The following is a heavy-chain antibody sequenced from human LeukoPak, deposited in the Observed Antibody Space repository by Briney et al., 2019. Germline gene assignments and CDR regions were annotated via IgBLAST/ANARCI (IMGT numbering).Heavy chain of an antibody. CDR3: ARADFIDAGPYLIGP. Sequence: GASVKVSCKTSGYSFTNYYIHWVRQAPGQGREWRGGINTKSGRTISARKFQARVTMTTPPSLTTVYMDIAWLTSDDTAIYFCARADFIDAGPYLIGPWGQGTLVTVSS. CDR2: INTKSGRT. D-gene: IGHD3-3*01. CDR1: GYSFTNYY. V-gene: IGHV1-2*02. J-gene: IGHJ5*02.